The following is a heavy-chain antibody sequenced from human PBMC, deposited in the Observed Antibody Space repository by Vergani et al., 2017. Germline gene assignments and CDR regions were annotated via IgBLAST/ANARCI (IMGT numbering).Heavy chain of an antibody. V-gene: IGHV4-34*01. D-gene: IGHD6-6*01. Sequence: QVQLQQWGAGLLKPSETLSLTCAVYGGSFSGYYWSWICQPPGKGLEWIGEINHSGSTNYNPSLKSRVTISVDTSKNQFSLKLSSVTAADTAVYYCASCWSSSSCGYWGQGTLVTVSS. J-gene: IGHJ4*02. CDR2: INHSGST. CDR1: GGSFSGYY. CDR3: ASCWSSSSCGY.